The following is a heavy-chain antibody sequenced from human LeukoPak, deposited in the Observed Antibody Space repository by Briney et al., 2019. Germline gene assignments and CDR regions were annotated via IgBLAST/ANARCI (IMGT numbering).Heavy chain of an antibody. V-gene: IGHV3-21*01. CDR3: ARAPEYYYESSGYQFDY. Sequence: GGSLRLSCAASGFTFNTHSMTWVRQAPGKGLEWVSSISSGSKYIFYADSVKGRFTISRDNAKNSLYLQMNSLRVEDTAVYFCARAPEYYYESSGYQFDYWGQGALVTVSS. CDR2: ISSGSKYI. D-gene: IGHD3-22*01. CDR1: GFTFNTHS. J-gene: IGHJ4*02.